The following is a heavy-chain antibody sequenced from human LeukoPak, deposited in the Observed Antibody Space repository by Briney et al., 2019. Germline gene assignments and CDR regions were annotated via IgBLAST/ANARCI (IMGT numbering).Heavy chain of an antibody. J-gene: IGHJ5*02. CDR1: GFTFSSYS. Sequence: GGSLRLSCAASGFTFSSYSMNWVRQAPGKGLEWVSSISSSSSYIYYADSVKGRFTISRDNAKNSLYLQMNRLRAEDTAVYYCARDQRSRINWFDPWGQGTLVTVSS. CDR3: ARDQRSRINWFDP. CDR2: ISSSSSYI. V-gene: IGHV3-21*01. D-gene: IGHD6-13*01.